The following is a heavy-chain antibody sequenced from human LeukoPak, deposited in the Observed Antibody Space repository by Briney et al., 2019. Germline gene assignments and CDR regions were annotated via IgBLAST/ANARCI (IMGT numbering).Heavy chain of an antibody. CDR3: ARCPPSGSYACVH. Sequence: EASVKVSCKASGGTFSSYAISWVRQAPGQGLEWMGGIIPIFGTANYAQKFQGRVTMTRNTSISTAYMELSSLRSEDTAVYYCARCPPSGSYACVHWGQGTLVTVSS. J-gene: IGHJ4*02. V-gene: IGHV1-69*05. CDR2: IIPIFGTA. CDR1: GGTFSSYA. D-gene: IGHD1-26*01.